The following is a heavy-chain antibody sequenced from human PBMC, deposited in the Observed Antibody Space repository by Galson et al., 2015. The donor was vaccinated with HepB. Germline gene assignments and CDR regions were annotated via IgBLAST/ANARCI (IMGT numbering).Heavy chain of an antibody. CDR1: GYTFTSYG. CDR3: ARGKTYYYDSSGYYLVF. CDR2: ISAYNGNT. D-gene: IGHD3-22*01. V-gene: IGHV1-18*01. Sequence: SVKVSCKASGYTFTSYGISWVRQAPGQGLEWMGWISAYNGNTNYAQKLQGRVTMTTDTSTSTAYMELRSLRSDDTAVYYCARGKTYYYDSSGYYLVFWGQGTLVTVSS. J-gene: IGHJ4*02.